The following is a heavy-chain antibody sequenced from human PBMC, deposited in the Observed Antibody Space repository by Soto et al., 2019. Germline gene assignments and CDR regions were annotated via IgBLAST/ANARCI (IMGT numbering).Heavy chain of an antibody. CDR1: GGSFSGYY. D-gene: IGHD2-8*02. CDR2: INHSGST. Sequence: QVQLQQWGAGLLKPSETLSLTCAVYGGSFSGYYWTWIRQPPGTGLEWIGEINHSGSTNYNPSLKSRVALSVDTSTHQFSLKLTSVTAADTAVYYCARDKITGLFDYWGQGTLVTVSS. CDR3: ARDKITGLFDY. J-gene: IGHJ4*02. V-gene: IGHV4-34*01.